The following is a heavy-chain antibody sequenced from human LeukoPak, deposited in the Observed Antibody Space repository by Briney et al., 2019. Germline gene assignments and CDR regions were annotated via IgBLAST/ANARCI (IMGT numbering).Heavy chain of an antibody. Sequence: PGGSLRLSCAASGFTFSSYAMSCVRQAPGKGLEWVSAISGSGGSTYYADSVKGRFTISRDNSKNTLYLQMNSLRAEDTAVYYCAKAGGTMVRGGRNYYYYGMDVWGQGTTVTVSS. D-gene: IGHD3-10*01. CDR1: GFTFSSYA. V-gene: IGHV3-23*01. J-gene: IGHJ6*02. CDR3: AKAGGTMVRGGRNYYYYGMDV. CDR2: ISGSGGST.